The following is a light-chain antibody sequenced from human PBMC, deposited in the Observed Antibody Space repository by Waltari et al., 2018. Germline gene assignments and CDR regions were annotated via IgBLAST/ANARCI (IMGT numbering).Light chain of an antibody. J-gene: IGKJ4*01. Sequence: IVLTQSPGTLTLSPGERATLSCRASQTVRPTYLAWYQQKPGQAPTPLIYGASSRATGIPDRFSGSGSGTDFSLTISSLEPEDFAVYYCQQYDISPLTFGGGTKVEIK. CDR3: QQYDISPLT. CDR2: GAS. V-gene: IGKV3-20*01. CDR1: QTVRPTY.